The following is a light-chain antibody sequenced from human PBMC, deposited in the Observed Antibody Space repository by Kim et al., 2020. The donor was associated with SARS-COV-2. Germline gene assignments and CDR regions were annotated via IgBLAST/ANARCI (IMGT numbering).Light chain of an antibody. J-gene: IGLJ3*02. Sequence: QSVLTQPPSVSGAPGQRVTISCTGSSSNIGAGYDVHWYQQLPGTAPKLLIYGNSNRPSGVPDRLSGSKSGTSASLAITGLQAEDEADYYCQSYDSSLSGSGVFGGGTQLTVL. CDR3: QSYDSSLSGSGV. CDR1: SSNIGAGYD. CDR2: GNS. V-gene: IGLV1-40*01.